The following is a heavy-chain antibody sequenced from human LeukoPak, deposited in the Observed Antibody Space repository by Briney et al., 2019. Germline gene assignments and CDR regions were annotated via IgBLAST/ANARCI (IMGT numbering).Heavy chain of an antibody. CDR3: ARGYSSPVPNFDY. CDR2: INPNSGGT. D-gene: IGHD6-13*01. CDR1: GYTFTGYY. V-gene: IGHV1-2*02. Sequence: ASVKVSCKASGYTFTGYYMHWVRQAPGQRLEWMGWINPNSGGTNYAQKFQGRVTMTRDTSITTSYMELPSLTSDDTAVYYCARGYSSPVPNFDYWGQGTLVTVSS. J-gene: IGHJ4*02.